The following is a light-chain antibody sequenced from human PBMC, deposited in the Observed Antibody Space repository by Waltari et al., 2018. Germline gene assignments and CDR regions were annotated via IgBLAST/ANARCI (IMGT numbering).Light chain of an antibody. CDR1: QSVSRD. J-gene: IGKJ4*01. CDR2: DAS. V-gene: IGKV3-11*01. CDR3: QQRRDWPLT. Sequence: EIVLTQSPATLSLSPGERASLSCRASQSVSRDLAWYRQKPGQAPRLLIFDASIRATGTPARFSGSGSGTDFTLNISSLEPEDFAVYYCQQRRDWPLTFGGGTKVEIK.